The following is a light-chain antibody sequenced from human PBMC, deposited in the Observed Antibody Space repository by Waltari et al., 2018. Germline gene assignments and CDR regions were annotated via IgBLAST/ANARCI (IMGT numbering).Light chain of an antibody. J-gene: IGKJ4*01. Sequence: EIVLTQSPGTLSLSPGERATLFCRASQSVTSISLSWYQQKLGQAPRLLIYGTSSRATATSDRFSGSGSGTDFTLTISRLEPEDVAVYYCQRYDGEVVTFGGGTKVEI. CDR2: GTS. V-gene: IGKV3-20*01. CDR3: QRYDGEVVT. CDR1: QSVTSIS.